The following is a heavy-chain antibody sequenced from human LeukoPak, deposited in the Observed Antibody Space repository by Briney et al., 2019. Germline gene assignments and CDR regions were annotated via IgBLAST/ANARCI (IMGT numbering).Heavy chain of an antibody. CDR2: ISSSGSTI. CDR1: GFTFSDYY. CDR3: RIFGATXLDY. J-gene: IGHJ4*02. D-gene: IGHD3-3*01. V-gene: IGHV3-11*01. Sequence: PGGSLRLSCAASGFTFSDYYMSWIRQAPGKGLEWVSYISSSGSTIYYADSVKGRFTVSRDNAKNSLYLQMNSPRAEDTAVYYCRIFGATXLDYWGQGTLVTVSS.